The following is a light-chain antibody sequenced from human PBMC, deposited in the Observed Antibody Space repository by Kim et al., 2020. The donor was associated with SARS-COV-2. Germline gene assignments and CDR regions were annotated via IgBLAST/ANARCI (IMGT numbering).Light chain of an antibody. CDR1: SSNIGAYD. CDR2: GDT. J-gene: IGLJ3*02. V-gene: IGLV1-40*01. CDR3: QSYVSTLSDSWV. Sequence: RITSACTGSSSNIGAYDVHWYQHLPGTAPKLLIYGDTNRPSGVPDRFSGSKSGTSASLSITGLQAEDEADYYCQSYVSTLSDSWVFGGGTKVTVL.